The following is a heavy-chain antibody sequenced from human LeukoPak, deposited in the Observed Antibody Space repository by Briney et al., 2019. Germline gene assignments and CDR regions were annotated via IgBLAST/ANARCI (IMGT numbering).Heavy chain of an antibody. CDR1: GGSFSGYY. CDR3: ARGRLRTRYFDL. J-gene: IGHJ2*01. CDR2: INHSGST. Sequence: PSETLSLTCAVYGGSFSGYYWSWIRQPPGKGLEWIGEINHSGSTNYNPSLKSRVTISVDTSKNQFSLKLSSVTAADTAAYYCARGRLRTRYFDLWGRGTLVTVSS. D-gene: IGHD4-17*01. V-gene: IGHV4-34*01.